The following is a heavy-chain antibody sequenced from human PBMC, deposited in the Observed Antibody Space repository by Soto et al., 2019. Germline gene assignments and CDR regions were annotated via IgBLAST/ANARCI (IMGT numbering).Heavy chain of an antibody. J-gene: IGHJ4*02. CDR2: NVVGSGNT. Sequence: QMQLVQSGPEVKKPGTSVKVSCKASGFTFTSSAVQWVRQARGQRLEWIGWNVVGSGNTNYAQKFQERVTITRDMSTSTAYMELSSLRSEDTAVYYCAAENYYDSSGYFGYWGQGTLVTVSS. V-gene: IGHV1-58*01. CDR1: GFTFTSSA. CDR3: AAENYYDSSGYFGY. D-gene: IGHD3-22*01.